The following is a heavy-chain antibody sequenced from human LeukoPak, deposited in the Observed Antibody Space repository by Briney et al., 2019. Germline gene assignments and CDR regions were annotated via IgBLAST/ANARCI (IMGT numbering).Heavy chain of an antibody. Sequence: GGSLRLSCAASGFTFSKFPMGWVRQAPGKGLEWVAVISYDGSNKYYADSVKGRFTISRDNSKNTLYLQMNSLRAEDTAVYYCARDYYGSGSCLGYWGQGTLVTVSS. J-gene: IGHJ4*02. V-gene: IGHV3-30-3*01. CDR2: ISYDGSNK. CDR3: ARDYYGSGSCLGY. D-gene: IGHD3-10*01. CDR1: GFTFSKFP.